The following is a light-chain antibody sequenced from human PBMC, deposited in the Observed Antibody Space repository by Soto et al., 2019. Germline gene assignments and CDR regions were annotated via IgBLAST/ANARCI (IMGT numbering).Light chain of an antibody. J-gene: IGKJ1*01. CDR1: QDINKN. CDR2: DAS. V-gene: IGKV1-33*01. CDR3: QQYNNWPRGT. Sequence: DIQMTQSPSSLSASVGDRVTITCQASQDINKNLIWYQQKPGKAPKLLIYDASDLETGVPSRFSGSGSGTGFTFTISSLQSEDFAVYYCQQYNNWPRGTFGQGTKVDI.